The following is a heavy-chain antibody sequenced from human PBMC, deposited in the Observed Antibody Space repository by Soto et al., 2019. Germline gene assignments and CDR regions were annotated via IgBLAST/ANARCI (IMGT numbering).Heavy chain of an antibody. V-gene: IGHV1-18*04. CDR2: ISAYNGNT. Sequence: ASVEVSCRASGYTFTSYGISWVRQAPGQGLEWMGWISAYNGNTNYAQKLQGRVTMTTDTSTSTAYMELRSLRSDDTAVYYCARGQVVVTAIDAFDIWGQGTMVTVSS. CDR3: ARGQVVVTAIDAFDI. J-gene: IGHJ3*02. D-gene: IGHD2-21*02. CDR1: GYTFTSYG.